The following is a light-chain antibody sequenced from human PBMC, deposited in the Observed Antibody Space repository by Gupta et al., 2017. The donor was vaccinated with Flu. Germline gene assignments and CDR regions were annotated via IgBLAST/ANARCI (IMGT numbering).Light chain of an antibody. CDR1: QSINNW. CDR3: QHGHSSPSP. V-gene: IGKV1-5*03. CDR2: EAS. Sequence: DIQMTQSPSTLSASVGDRVTITCRASQSINNWLAWYQQKPGTAPKLLIYEASKLNSGVPSRFSGSGCGTEFALTISSREPGDFATYYCQHGHSSPSPFGQGTKMDIK. J-gene: IGKJ2*01.